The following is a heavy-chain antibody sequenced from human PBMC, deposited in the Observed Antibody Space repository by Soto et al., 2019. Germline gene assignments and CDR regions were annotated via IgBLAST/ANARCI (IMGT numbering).Heavy chain of an antibody. CDR3: AAREWELKDYYYGMDV. CDR1: GGTFSSYA. CDR2: IIPIFGTA. Sequence: GASVKVSCKASGGTFSSYAISWVRQAPGQGLEWMGGIIPIFGTANYAQKFQGRVTITADESTSTAYMELSSLRSEDTAVYYCAAREWELKDYYYGMDVWDQGTTVTVSS. J-gene: IGHJ6*02. V-gene: IGHV1-69*13. D-gene: IGHD1-26*01.